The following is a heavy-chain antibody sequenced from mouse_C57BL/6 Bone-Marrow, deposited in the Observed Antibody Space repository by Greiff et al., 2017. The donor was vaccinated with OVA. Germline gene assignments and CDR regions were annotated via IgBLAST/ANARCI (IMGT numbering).Heavy chain of an antibody. D-gene: IGHD3-2*02. Sequence: VKLMESGAELVKPGASVKLSCKASGYTFTSYWMQWVKQRPGQGLEWIGEIDPSDSYTNSNQKFKGKATLTVDTSSSTSYMQLISLTSEYSAVAYCAREVDIAIDSSDYGAYWGQGTRVTVSA. J-gene: IGHJ3*01. CDR3: AREVDIAIDSSDYGAY. CDR2: IDPSDSYT. V-gene: IGHV1-50*01. CDR1: GYTFTSYW.